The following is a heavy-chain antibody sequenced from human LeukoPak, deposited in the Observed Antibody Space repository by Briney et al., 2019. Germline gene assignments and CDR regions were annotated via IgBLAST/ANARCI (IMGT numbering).Heavy chain of an antibody. CDR2: IYYSGST. CDR1: NASFSGYF. CDR3: ARVVVPAATYWYFDL. J-gene: IGHJ2*01. V-gene: IGHV4-34*01. Sequence: SETLSLTCAVYNASFSGYFWSWIRQPPGKGLEWIGSIYYSGSTYYNPSLKSRVTISVDTSKNQFSLKLSSVTAADTAVYYCARVVVPAATYWYFDLWGRGTLVTVSS. D-gene: IGHD2-2*01.